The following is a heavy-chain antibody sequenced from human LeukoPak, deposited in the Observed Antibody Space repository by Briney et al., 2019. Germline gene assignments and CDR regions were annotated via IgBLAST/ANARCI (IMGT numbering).Heavy chain of an antibody. D-gene: IGHD1-26*01. CDR2: ISYDGSNK. V-gene: IGHV3-30*04. Sequence: PGRSLRLSCAASGFTFGSYAMHWVRQAPGKGLEWVAVISYDGSNKYYADSVKGRFTISRDNSKNTLYLQMNSLRAEDTAVYYCARDQGIVSYFDYWGQGTLVTVSS. CDR1: GFTFGSYA. J-gene: IGHJ4*02. CDR3: ARDQGIVSYFDY.